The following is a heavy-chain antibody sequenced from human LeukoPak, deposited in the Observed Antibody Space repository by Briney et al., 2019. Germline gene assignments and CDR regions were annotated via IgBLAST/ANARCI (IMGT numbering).Heavy chain of an antibody. D-gene: IGHD4-17*01. J-gene: IGHJ6*03. CDR2: INPNSGGT. Sequence: ASVKVSCKASGYTFTGYYMHWVRQAPGQGLEWMGWINPNSGGTNYAQKFQGRVTMTRDTPISTAYMELSRLRSDDTAVYYCALSYGDHVDYYYYYYMDVWGKGTTVTVSS. V-gene: IGHV1-2*02. CDR1: GYTFTGYY. CDR3: ALSYGDHVDYYYYYYMDV.